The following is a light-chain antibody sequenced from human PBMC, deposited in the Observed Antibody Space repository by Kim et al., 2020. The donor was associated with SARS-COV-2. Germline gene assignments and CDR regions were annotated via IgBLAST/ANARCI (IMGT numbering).Light chain of an antibody. Sequence: RATLNCKSSQTVLYNSNNNNYLAWYQQKPEQAPKLLIYWASIRESGVSDRFSGSGSETDFTLTISSLQAEDVAVYYCQQYYSTPPGFGQGTKLEIK. CDR2: WAS. CDR3: QQYYSTPPG. J-gene: IGKJ2*03. V-gene: IGKV4-1*01. CDR1: QTVLYNSNNNNY.